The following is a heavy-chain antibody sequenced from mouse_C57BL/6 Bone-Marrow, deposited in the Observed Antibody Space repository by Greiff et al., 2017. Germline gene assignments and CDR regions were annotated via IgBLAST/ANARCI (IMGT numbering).Heavy chain of an antibody. Sequence: VKLQESGPELVKPGASVKISCKASGYTFTDYYINWVKQRPGQGLEWIGWIFPGSGSTYYNEKFKGKATLTVDKSSSTAYMLLSSLTSEDSAVYFCAREGGVYYGSSGDFDYWGQGTTLTVSS. CDR2: IFPGSGST. J-gene: IGHJ2*01. V-gene: IGHV1-75*01. CDR1: GYTFTDYY. CDR3: AREGGVYYGSSGDFDY. D-gene: IGHD1-1*01.